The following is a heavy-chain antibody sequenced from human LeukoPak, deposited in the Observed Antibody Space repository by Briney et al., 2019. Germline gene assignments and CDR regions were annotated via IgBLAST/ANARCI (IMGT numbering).Heavy chain of an antibody. V-gene: IGHV4-39*01. CDR3: ARRRYYDGSGYLE. CDR2: IYYSGRI. Sequence: SETLSLTCSVSGDSVSRSDSYWDWIRQPPGKGLEWIGTIYYSGRIYYSPSLKSRVTMSVDPSNNQFSLNLRSVTAADTAVYYCARRRYYDGSGYLEWGQGTLLSVSS. D-gene: IGHD3-22*01. J-gene: IGHJ1*01. CDR1: GDSVSRSDSY.